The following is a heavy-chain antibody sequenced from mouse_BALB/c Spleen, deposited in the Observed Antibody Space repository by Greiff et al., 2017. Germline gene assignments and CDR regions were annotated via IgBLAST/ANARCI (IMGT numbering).Heavy chain of an antibody. V-gene: IGHV5-17*02. CDR1: GFTFSSFG. J-gene: IGHJ3*01. CDR2: ISSGSSTI. CDR3: AEETWFAY. Sequence: EGKLVESGGGLVQPGGSRKLSCAASGFTFSSFGMHWVRQAPEKGLEWVAYISSGSSTIYYADTVKGRFTISRDNPKNTLFLQMTSLRSEDTAMYYCAEETWFAYWGQGTLVTVSA.